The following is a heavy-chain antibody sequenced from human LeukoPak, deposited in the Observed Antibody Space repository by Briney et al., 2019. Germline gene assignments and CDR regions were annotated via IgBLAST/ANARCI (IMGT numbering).Heavy chain of an antibody. CDR1: GGSISTYY. D-gene: IGHD1-14*01. CDR2: IHNSGRT. V-gene: IGHV4-59*08. CDR3: ARHGTISSESYFDY. J-gene: IGHJ4*02. Sequence: PSETLSLTCTVSGGSISTYYWSWIRQPPGKGLEWIGYIHNSGRTNYNPSLKSRVTGFVDTSKNQVSLRLSSVTAADTAVYYCARHGTISSESYFDYWGQGALVTVSS.